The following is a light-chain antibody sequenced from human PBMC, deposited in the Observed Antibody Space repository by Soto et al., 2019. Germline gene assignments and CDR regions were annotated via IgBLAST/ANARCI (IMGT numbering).Light chain of an antibody. CDR2: WAS. CDR1: PSAFYSSNNKNY. Sequence: IVLPQSPDSLAVSLGAWATIHCKCSPSAFYSSNNKNYLAWYQQKPGQPPKLLSYWASTRESGVPDRFSGSGSGTDFTLTISSLKAEDVEVYYCQQYYSTPLTFGGGTKVDIK. CDR3: QQYYSTPLT. J-gene: IGKJ4*01. V-gene: IGKV4-1*01.